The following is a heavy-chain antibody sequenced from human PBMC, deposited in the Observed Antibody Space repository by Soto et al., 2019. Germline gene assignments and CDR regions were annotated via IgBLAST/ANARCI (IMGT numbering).Heavy chain of an antibody. CDR1: GGSISSGDYY. CDR3: AREKDHYDSSGYGLKSVDY. CDR2: IYYSGST. V-gene: IGHV4-30-4*01. Sequence: PSETLSLTCTVSGGSISSGDYYWSWIRQPPGKGLEWIGYIYYSGSTYYNPSLKSRVTISVDTSKNQFFLKLSSVTAADTAVYYCAREKDHYDSSGYGLKSVDYWGQGTLVTVSS. J-gene: IGHJ4*02. D-gene: IGHD3-22*01.